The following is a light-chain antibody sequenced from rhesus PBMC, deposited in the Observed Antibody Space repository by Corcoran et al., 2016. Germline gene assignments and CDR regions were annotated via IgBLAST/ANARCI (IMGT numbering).Light chain of an antibody. J-gene: IGKJ1*01. Sequence: DIQMTQSPSSLSASVGDTVTITCRASQGISSYLNWFQQKQGKAPKLLIYAASSLESGVQSMVSGSGYWTNFTLTISSLQPKDFAVYYCLQHNSYPWTFGQGTKVEIK. CDR2: AAS. CDR1: QGISSY. CDR3: LQHNSYPWT. V-gene: IGKV1-28*03.